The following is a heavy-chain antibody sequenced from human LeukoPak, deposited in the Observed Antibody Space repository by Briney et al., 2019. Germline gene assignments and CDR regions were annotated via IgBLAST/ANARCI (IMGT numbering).Heavy chain of an antibody. CDR3: ATAEFWSGYLVY. D-gene: IGHD3-3*01. J-gene: IGHJ4*02. CDR2: IYPRDGST. CDR1: GYSFTSNY. V-gene: IGHV1-46*01. Sequence: GASVKVSCKASGYSFTSNYIHWVRQAPGQGLEWMGMIYPRDGSTSYAQKFQGRVTMTEDTSTDTAYMELSSLRSEDTAVYYCATAEFWSGYLVYWGQGTLVTVSS.